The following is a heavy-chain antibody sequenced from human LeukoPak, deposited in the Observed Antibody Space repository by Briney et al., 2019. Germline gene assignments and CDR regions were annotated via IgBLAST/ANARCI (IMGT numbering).Heavy chain of an antibody. Sequence: GGSLRLSCAASGFTFSSYATNWVRQAPGKGLEWVSGISNGGSTYYADSVKGRFTISRDYFQNTLYLQMNSLRAEDTAVYYCAKETSSSFDYWGQGTLVTVSS. J-gene: IGHJ4*02. CDR2: ISNGGST. CDR3: AKETSSSFDY. V-gene: IGHV3-23*01. D-gene: IGHD6-6*01. CDR1: GFTFSSYA.